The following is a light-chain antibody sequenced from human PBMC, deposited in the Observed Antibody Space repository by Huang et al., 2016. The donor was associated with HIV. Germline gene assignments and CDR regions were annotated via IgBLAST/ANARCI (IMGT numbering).Light chain of an antibody. CDR2: GAS. Sequence: EIVMTQSPATLSVSPGERATLSCRASQSVSNNLAWDPQKPGLAPTLLIYGASTRATGIPARCSGSGSGTRVTLTISSLQSEDFAVYYCQQYNNWPPEYTFGQGTKLEIK. CDR1: QSVSNN. V-gene: IGKV3-15*01. CDR3: QQYNNWPPEYT. J-gene: IGKJ2*01.